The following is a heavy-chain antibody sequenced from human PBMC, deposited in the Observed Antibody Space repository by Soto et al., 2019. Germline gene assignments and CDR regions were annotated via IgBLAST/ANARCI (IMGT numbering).Heavy chain of an antibody. CDR1: GCTFPSYC. Sequence: ASVKVSCKASGCTFPSYCISCVVQAPVQGLEWMGWISAYNGNTNYAQKLQGRVTMTTDTSTSTAYMELRSLRSDDTAVYYCARGGYFDWSSSEAFDIWGQGTMVTVSS. V-gene: IGHV1-18*04. CDR3: ARGGYFDWSSSEAFDI. D-gene: IGHD3-9*01. J-gene: IGHJ3*02. CDR2: ISAYNGNT.